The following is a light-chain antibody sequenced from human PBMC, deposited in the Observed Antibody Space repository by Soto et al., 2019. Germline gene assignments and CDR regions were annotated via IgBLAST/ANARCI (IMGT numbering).Light chain of an antibody. Sequence: EVVLTQSPATLSLSPGARATLSCRASQSIDVSHLAWYQHKGGQAPRLLIHGASTRAPGVPDRLSGSGFGPPSSLIIAILEPEAFALSSSQLYGASPPTGTFGPPTTV. CDR3: QLYGASPPTGT. V-gene: IGKV3-20*01. J-gene: IGKJ3*01. CDR2: GAS. CDR1: QSIDVSH.